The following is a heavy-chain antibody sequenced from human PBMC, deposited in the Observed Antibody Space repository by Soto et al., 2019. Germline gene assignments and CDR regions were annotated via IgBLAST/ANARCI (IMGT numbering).Heavy chain of an antibody. D-gene: IGHD1-1*01. Sequence: PSETLSLTCAVSGYSISSGYYSGWIRQPPGKGLEWIGSIYHSGSTYYNPSLKSRVTISVDTSKNQFSLKLSSVTAADTAVYYCARVENYSYYGMDVWGQGTSVTVSS. CDR1: GYSISSGYY. CDR2: IYHSGST. V-gene: IGHV4-38-2*01. J-gene: IGHJ6*02. CDR3: ARVENYSYYGMDV.